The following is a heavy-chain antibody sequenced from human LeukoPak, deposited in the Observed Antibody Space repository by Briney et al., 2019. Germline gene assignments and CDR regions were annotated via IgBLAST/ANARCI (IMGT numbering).Heavy chain of an antibody. D-gene: IGHD2-21*01. CDR2: INPNSGGT. CDR3: ARADRLHGGPYLIGP. J-gene: IGHJ5*02. V-gene: IGHV1-2*02. Sequence: ASVKVSCKTSGYSFTDYYMHWVRQAPGQVLEWMGWINPNSGGTSSAQKFQGRVTMTRDTSITTVYMEVSWLTSDDTAIYYCARADRLHGGPYLIGPWGQGTLATVSS. CDR1: GYSFTDYY.